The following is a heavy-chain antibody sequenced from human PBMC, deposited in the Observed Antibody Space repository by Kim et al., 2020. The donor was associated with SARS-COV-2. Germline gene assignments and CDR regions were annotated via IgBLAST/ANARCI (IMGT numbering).Heavy chain of an antibody. CDR1: GFTVSSNY. V-gene: IGHV3-66*01. J-gene: IGHJ3*02. D-gene: IGHD2-21*01. CDR3: ARSIVVVIAIQESDAFDI. CDR2: IYSGGST. Sequence: GGSLRLSCAASGFTVSSNYMSWVRQAPGKGLEWVSVIYSGGSTDYADSAKGGLTISSDNSKNTLYPQMNSLRAEDTAVYYWARSIVVVIAIQESDAFDIWGQGTMVTVSS.